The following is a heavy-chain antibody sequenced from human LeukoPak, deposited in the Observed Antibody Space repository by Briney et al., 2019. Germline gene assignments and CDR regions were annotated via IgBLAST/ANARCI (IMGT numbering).Heavy chain of an antibody. Sequence: PSETLSLTCSISGGSISSYYWSWIRQPPGKGLEWIGYIYYSGSTNYNPSLKSRVTTSVDRSKNQFSLKLSSVTAADTAVYYCARGLAGWYFDLWGRGTLVTVSS. CDR1: GGSISSYY. CDR2: IYYSGST. J-gene: IGHJ2*01. CDR3: ARGLAGWYFDL. V-gene: IGHV4-59*12.